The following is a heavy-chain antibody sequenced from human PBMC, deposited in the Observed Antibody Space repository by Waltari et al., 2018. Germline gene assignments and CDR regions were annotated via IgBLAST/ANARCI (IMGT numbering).Heavy chain of an antibody. CDR2: IKGDGSEK. D-gene: IGHD3-3*01. CDR1: GITFRSYW. Sequence: EVQLVESGGGLVQPGGSLRLSCAVSGITFRSYWMGWVRQAPGKGLEWVANIKGDGSEKYYVDSVKGRFTISRDNAENSLYLQLNSLRAEDTAVYYCATYGVVAALDCWGQGTLVTVSS. J-gene: IGHJ4*02. V-gene: IGHV3-7*01. CDR3: ATYGVVAALDC.